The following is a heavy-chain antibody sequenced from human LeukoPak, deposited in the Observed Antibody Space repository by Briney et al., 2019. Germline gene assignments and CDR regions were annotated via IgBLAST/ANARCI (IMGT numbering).Heavy chain of an antibody. CDR2: INHSGST. CDR3: ARGNYVDWFDP. CDR1: GGSFSGYY. V-gene: IGHV4-34*01. Sequence: SETLSLTCAVYGGSFSGYYWSWIRQPPGKGLEWIGEINHSGSTNYNPSLKSRVTISVDTSKNQFSLKLSSLTAADTAVYYCARGNYVDWFDPWGQGTQVTVSS. J-gene: IGHJ5*02. D-gene: IGHD1-7*01.